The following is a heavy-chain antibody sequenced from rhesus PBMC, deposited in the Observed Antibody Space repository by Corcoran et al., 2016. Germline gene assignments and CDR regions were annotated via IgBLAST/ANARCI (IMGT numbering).Heavy chain of an antibody. CDR2: IRYTDKTL. CDR3: TREGIAAATDY. J-gene: IGHJ4*01. Sequence: EVQLVESGGGLVQPGGSLRLSCAASGFTFSSYDMSWVRQAPGKGLEWVSYIRYTDKTLYCAASGKGRFTISRDNAKNSLSLQMSSLRAEDTAVYYCTREGIAAATDYWGQGVLVTVSS. D-gene: IGHD6-43*01. CDR1: GFTFSSYD. V-gene: IGHV3-136*01.